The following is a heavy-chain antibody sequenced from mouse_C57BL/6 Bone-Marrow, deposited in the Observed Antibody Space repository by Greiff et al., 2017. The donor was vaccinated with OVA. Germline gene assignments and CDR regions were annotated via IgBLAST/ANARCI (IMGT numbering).Heavy chain of an antibody. Sequence: DVKLVESGGGLVKPGGSLKLSCAASGFTFSSYAMSWVRQTPEKRLEWVATISDAGSYTYYPDNLKGRFTFSRDNAKNNLYLQRSHLKSEDTAMYECARVHFYYGSRTGDFDVWGTGTTVTVSS. J-gene: IGHJ1*03. V-gene: IGHV5-4*03. CDR3: ARVHFYYGSRTGDFDV. D-gene: IGHD1-1*01. CDR2: ISDAGSYT. CDR1: GFTFSSYA.